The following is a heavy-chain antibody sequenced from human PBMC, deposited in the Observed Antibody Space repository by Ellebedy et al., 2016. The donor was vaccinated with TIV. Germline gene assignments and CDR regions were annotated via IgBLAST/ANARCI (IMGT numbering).Heavy chain of an antibody. J-gene: IGHJ4*02. V-gene: IGHV3-7*01. CDR1: GFTFSSHW. D-gene: IGHD1-1*01. CDR2: IKQDGSNK. CDR3: ARSTGWYCDY. Sequence: GESLKISXAASGFTFSSHWMTWVRQAPGKGLEWVSKIKQDGSNKIYVDPVKGRFTISRDNAKKSLYLQMNNLRAEDTAVYYCARSTGWYCDYWGQGTLVTVSS.